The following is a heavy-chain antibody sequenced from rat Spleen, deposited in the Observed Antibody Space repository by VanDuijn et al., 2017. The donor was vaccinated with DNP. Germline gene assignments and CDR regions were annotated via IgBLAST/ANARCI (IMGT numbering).Heavy chain of an antibody. CDR2: INKDSSTI. D-gene: IGHD1-11*01. Sequence: EVKLVESGGGLVQPGSSLKLSCVASGFNFNDYWMGWVRQAPGKGLEWIGQINKDSSTISYSPSLKDKLTISRDSAQNTLYLQMSKLGSEDTAIYYCARGHNYGGYADYFDYWGQGVTVTVSS. J-gene: IGHJ2*01. V-gene: IGHV4-2*01. CDR3: ARGHNYGGYADYFDY. CDR1: GFNFNDYW.